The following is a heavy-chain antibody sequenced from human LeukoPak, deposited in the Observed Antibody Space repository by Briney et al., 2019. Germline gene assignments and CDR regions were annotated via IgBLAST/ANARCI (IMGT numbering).Heavy chain of an antibody. Sequence: ASVKVSCKASGYTFTGYYMHWVRQAPGQGLEWMGWINPNSGGTNYAQKFQGRVTMTRDTSISTAYMQLSSLRSDDTAVYYCARIGYCSGGSCPFDYWGQGTLVTVSS. CDR1: GYTFTGYY. CDR3: ARIGYCSGGSCPFDY. V-gene: IGHV1-2*02. CDR2: INPNSGGT. D-gene: IGHD2-15*01. J-gene: IGHJ4*02.